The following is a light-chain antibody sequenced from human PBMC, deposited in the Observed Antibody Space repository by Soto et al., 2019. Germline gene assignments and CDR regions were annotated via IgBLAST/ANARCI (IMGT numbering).Light chain of an antibody. CDR3: QQRSNWPPFT. J-gene: IGKJ5*01. CDR2: GAS. V-gene: IGKV3-11*01. CDR1: QNIDSN. Sequence: ILMTQSPASLSVSPGERATLSCTASQNIDSNIAWYQQRPGQAPRFLVYGASSRATGIPDRFSASGSGTDFTLTISSLEPEDFAVYYCQQRSNWPPFTFGQGTRLEIK.